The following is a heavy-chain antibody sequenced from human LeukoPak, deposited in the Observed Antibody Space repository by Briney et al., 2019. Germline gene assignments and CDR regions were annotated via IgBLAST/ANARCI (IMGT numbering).Heavy chain of an antibody. D-gene: IGHD2-2*01. Sequence: PGGSLRLSCAASGLTFSSYAMSWVRQAPGKGLEWVSAISGSGGSTYYADSVKGRFTISRDNSKNTLYLQMNSLRAEDTAVYYCASLMGYCSSTSCQNFDYWGQGTLVTVSS. CDR2: ISGSGGST. V-gene: IGHV3-23*01. J-gene: IGHJ4*02. CDR1: GLTFSSYA. CDR3: ASLMGYCSSTSCQNFDY.